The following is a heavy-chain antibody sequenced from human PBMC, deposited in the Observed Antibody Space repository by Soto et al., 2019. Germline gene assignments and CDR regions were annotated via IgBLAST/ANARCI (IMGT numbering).Heavy chain of an antibody. V-gene: IGHV1-2*02. CDR3: ARRDSSGSFDY. CDR1: GYTFTYYF. Sequence: ASVEVSSTASGYTFTYYFIPWVGLAPGHGLEWMGWINPKNGGTSHARKFQGRVTMTRDTSRSTVYMELNRLTSDDRAVYYCARRDSSGSFDYWGPGTLVTVSS. J-gene: IGHJ4*01. D-gene: IGHD5-18*01. CDR2: INPKNGGT.